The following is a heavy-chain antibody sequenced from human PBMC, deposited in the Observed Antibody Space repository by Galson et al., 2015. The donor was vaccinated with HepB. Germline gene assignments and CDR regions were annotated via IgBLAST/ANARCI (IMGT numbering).Heavy chain of an antibody. CDR1: GFTFSSYS. D-gene: IGHD4-17*01. Sequence: SLRLSCAASGFTFSSYSMNWVRQAPGKGLEWVSSISSSSSYIYYADSVKGRFTISRDNAKNSLYLQMNSLRAEDTAVYYCARGGSTTVTRVDYWGQGTLVTVSS. CDR2: ISSSSSYI. J-gene: IGHJ4*02. V-gene: IGHV3-21*01. CDR3: ARGGSTTVTRVDY.